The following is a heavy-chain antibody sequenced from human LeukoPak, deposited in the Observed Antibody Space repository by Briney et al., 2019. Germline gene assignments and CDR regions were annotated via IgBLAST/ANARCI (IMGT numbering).Heavy chain of an antibody. V-gene: IGHV3-48*04. CDR1: GFTFSEYR. D-gene: IGHD1-1*01. Sequence: GGSLRLYCAAAGFTFSEYRMKWVRQAPGKGLEWISWIGISSGNTKYADSVKGRFTISGDNAKNSLYLQMNSLRVEDTAVYYCARDHNYAFDNWGQGTLVTVSS. J-gene: IGHJ4*02. CDR2: IGISSGNT. CDR3: ARDHNYAFDN.